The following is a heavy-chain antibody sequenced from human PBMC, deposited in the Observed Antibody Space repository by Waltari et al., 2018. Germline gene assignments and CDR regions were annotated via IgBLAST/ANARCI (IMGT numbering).Heavy chain of an antibody. Sequence: QVRLQESGPGLVKGSQTLSLTCSVSGVSVPGGGYYWSWVRQHPGKGLEWIGYISYSGNTYYNPSLKSRVTISKDLFKNQFSLNLRSVTAADTAVYYCARDYWGRGALDIWGQGTMVTASS. V-gene: IGHV4-31*03. J-gene: IGHJ3*02. CDR3: ARDYWGRGALDI. CDR1: GVSVPGGGYY. D-gene: IGHD3-16*01. CDR2: ISYSGNT.